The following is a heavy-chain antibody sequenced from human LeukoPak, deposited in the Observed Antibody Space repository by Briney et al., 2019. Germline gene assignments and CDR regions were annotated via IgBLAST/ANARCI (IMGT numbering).Heavy chain of an antibody. D-gene: IGHD2-15*01. CDR2: IIPIFGTA. CDR3: AREELVSGGSCDSGVGYYFDY. CDR1: GGTFSSYA. J-gene: IGHJ4*02. V-gene: IGHV1-69*06. Sequence: SVKVSCKASGGTFSSYAISWVRQAPGQGLEWMGGIIPIFGTANYAQKFQGRVTITPDTSPSTAYMELSSLRSEDTAVYYCAREELVSGGSCDSGVGYYFDYWGQGTLVTVSS.